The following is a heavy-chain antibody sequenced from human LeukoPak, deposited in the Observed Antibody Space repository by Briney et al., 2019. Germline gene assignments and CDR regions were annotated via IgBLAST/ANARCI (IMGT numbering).Heavy chain of an antibody. D-gene: IGHD3-9*01. CDR1: GDSLSIYY. V-gene: IGHV4-59*01. J-gene: IGHJ4*02. Sequence: SETLSLPCTLSGDSLSIYYWSCIPHPPGEGLECIMYIYYSGSTNYNPPLKSRVTISVDTSKNQSSLTLSSVTAADTARYYCSREFLVTGKVFDYWGEGTLVTVSS. CDR3: SREFLVTGKVFDY. CDR2: IYYSGST.